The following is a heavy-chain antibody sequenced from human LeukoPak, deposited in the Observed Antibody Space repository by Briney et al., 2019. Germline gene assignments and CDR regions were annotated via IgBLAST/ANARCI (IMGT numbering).Heavy chain of an antibody. CDR3: AKIGAVAGHFDY. D-gene: IGHD6-19*01. CDR1: GFTFSRYG. V-gene: IGHV3-30*02. Sequence: SGGSLRLSCAASGFTFSRYGMHWVRQAPGKGLEWVAFIRYDGSDKSYADSVKGRFTISRDNSKNTLYLQMNSLRAEDTAAYYCAKIGAVAGHFDYWGQGTLVAVSS. CDR2: IRYDGSDK. J-gene: IGHJ4*02.